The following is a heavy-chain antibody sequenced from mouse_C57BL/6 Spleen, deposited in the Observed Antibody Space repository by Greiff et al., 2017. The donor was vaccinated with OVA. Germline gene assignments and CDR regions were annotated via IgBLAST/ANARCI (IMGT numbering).Heavy chain of an antibody. D-gene: IGHD4-1*01. V-gene: IGHV3-6*01. J-gene: IGHJ2*01. Sequence: EVKLVESGPGLVKPSQSLSLTCSVPGYSITSGYYWNWIRQFPGNKLEWMGYISYDGSNNYNPSLKNRISITRDTSKNQFFLKLNSVTTEDTATYYCARGLTGGGYWGQGTTLTVSS. CDR1: GYSITSGYY. CDR3: ARGLTGGGY. CDR2: ISYDGSN.